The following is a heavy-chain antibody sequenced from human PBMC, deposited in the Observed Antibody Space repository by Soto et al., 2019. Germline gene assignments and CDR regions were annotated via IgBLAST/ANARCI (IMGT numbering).Heavy chain of an antibody. V-gene: IGHV4-31*03. Sequence: SETLSLTCTVSGGSISSGGYYWSWIRQPPGKGLEWIGYIYYSGSTYYNPSLKSRVTISVDTSKNQFSLKLSSVTAADTAVYYCARVSSSPLNFDYWGQGTLVTVSS. CDR1: GGSISSGGYY. CDR3: ARVSSSPLNFDY. D-gene: IGHD6-13*01. CDR2: IYYSGST. J-gene: IGHJ4*02.